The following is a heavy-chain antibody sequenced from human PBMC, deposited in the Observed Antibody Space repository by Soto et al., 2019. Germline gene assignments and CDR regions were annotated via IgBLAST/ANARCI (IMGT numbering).Heavy chain of an antibody. CDR1: GFTFTSSA. CDR3: AVLDYDFWGGYLPRSVP. J-gene: IGHJ5*02. Sequence: ASVKVSCKASGFTFTSSAVQWVRQARGQRLEWIGWIVVGSGNTNYAQKFQERVTITRDMSTSTAYMELSSLRSEDTAVYYCAVLDYDFWGGYLPRSVPWGQGTLVTVYS. D-gene: IGHD3-3*01. CDR2: IVVGSGNT. V-gene: IGHV1-58*01.